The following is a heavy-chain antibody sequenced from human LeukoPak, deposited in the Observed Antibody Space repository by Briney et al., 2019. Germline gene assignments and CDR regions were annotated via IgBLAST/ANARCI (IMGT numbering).Heavy chain of an antibody. CDR1: GFTFSSYA. Sequence: PGGSLRLSCAASGFTFSSYAMSWVRQAPGKGLEWVSSISSSSSYIYYADSVKGRFTISRDNAKNSLYLQMNSLRAEDTAVYYCARVGDTAHNYDYWGQGTLVTVSS. D-gene: IGHD5-18*01. J-gene: IGHJ4*02. CDR3: ARVGDTAHNYDY. CDR2: ISSSSSYI. V-gene: IGHV3-21*01.